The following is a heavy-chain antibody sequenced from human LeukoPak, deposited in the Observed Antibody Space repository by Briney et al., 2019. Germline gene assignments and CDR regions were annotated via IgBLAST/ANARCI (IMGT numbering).Heavy chain of an antibody. CDR3: ARVGRFYYFDY. CDR2: IYSGGST. D-gene: IGHD3-3*01. Sequence: PGGSLRLSCAASGFTFSSYWMSWVRQAPGKGLEWVSVIYSGGSTYYADSVKGRFTISRDNSKNTLYLQMNGLRAEDTAVYYCARVGRFYYFDYWGQGTLVTVSS. CDR1: GFTFSSYW. V-gene: IGHV3-53*01. J-gene: IGHJ4*02.